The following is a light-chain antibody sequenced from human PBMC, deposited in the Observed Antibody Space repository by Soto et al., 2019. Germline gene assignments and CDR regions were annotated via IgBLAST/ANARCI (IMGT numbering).Light chain of an antibody. Sequence: DIQMTQSPSSLSASVGDRVTITCRASQSISSYLNWYQQKPGKAPKFLIYAASSLQSGVPSRFSGSGSGTDFTLTISSLQPGDFATYYCQQSYNTPLTFGPGTKVDIK. J-gene: IGKJ3*01. CDR3: QQSYNTPLT. CDR1: QSISSY. CDR2: AAS. V-gene: IGKV1-39*01.